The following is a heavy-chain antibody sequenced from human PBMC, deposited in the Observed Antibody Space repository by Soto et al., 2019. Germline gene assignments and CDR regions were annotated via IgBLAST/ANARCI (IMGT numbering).Heavy chain of an antibody. J-gene: IGHJ4*02. CDR3: ARGGGLDD. V-gene: IGHV1-3*01. D-gene: IGHD3-10*01. CDR1: GYTFTSFP. Sequence: QVQLVQSGAEVKKPGASVKVSCQASGYTFTSFPIHWVRQAPGQGLECMGWINAANGYTRYSQKFQGRVTITRDTSATTAYMDLTSLTSEDTAVYYCARGGGLDDWGQGTLITVSS. CDR2: INAANGYT.